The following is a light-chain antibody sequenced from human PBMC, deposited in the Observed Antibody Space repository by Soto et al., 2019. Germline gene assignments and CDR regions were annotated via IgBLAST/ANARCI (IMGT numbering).Light chain of an antibody. CDR2: GAS. CDR3: QQYGSSPPAT. CDR1: QSVSSSY. Sequence: EIVLTQSPGTLSLSPGEIATLYCRASQSVSSSYLAWYQQKPGQAPRLLIYGASSRATGIPDRFSGSGSGTDFTLTISRLEPEDFAVYYCQQYGSSPPATFGGGTKVDIK. J-gene: IGKJ4*01. V-gene: IGKV3-20*01.